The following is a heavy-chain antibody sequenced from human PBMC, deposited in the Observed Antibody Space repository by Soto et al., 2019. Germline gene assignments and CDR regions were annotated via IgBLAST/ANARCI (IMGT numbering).Heavy chain of an antibody. Sequence: QVQLVQSGAEVRKPGASVKVSCKASGYTFTSYGISWVRQAPGQGLEWMGWISGNTGNTNYAQKLQGRVTMTTDTSKGTAYMELRSLRSDDTAVYYCTRGGGYSSDWFLDYWGQGTLVTVSS. CDR3: TRGGGYSSDWFLDY. V-gene: IGHV1-18*01. J-gene: IGHJ4*02. CDR2: ISGNTGNT. CDR1: GYTFTSYG. D-gene: IGHD6-19*01.